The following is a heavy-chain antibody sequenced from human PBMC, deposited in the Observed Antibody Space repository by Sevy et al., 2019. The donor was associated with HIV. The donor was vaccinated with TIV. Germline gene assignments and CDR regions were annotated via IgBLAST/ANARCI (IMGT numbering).Heavy chain of an antibody. CDR3: ARDSSGYYPYYFDY. V-gene: IGHV3-30-3*01. Sequence: GGSLRLSCAASGFTFSSYAMHWVRQAPGKGLEWVAVISYDGSNQYYADSVKGRFTISRDNSKNTLYLQMNSLRAEDTAVYYCARDSSGYYPYYFDYRGQGTLVTVSS. D-gene: IGHD3-22*01. J-gene: IGHJ4*02. CDR2: ISYDGSNQ. CDR1: GFTFSSYA.